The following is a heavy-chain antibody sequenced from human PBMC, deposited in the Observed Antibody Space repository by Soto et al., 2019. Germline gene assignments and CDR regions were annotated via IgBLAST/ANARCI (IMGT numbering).Heavy chain of an antibody. CDR1: GGSISSSSYY. D-gene: IGHD2-8*01. V-gene: IGHV4-39*01. CDR3: ASQDIVLMVYANDY. J-gene: IGHJ4*02. Sequence: QLQLQESGPGLVKPSETLSLTCTVSGGSISSSSYYWGWIRQPPGKGLEWIGSICYSGSTYYNPSRKSRVAISVDTSENQFALKLSCVTAADTAVYYCASQDIVLMVYANDYWGQGTLVTVSS. CDR2: ICYSGST.